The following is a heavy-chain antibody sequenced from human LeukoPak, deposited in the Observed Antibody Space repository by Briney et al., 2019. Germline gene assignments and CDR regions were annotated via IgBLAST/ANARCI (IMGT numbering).Heavy chain of an antibody. CDR1: GGTFSSYA. CDR2: IIPIFGTA. Sequence: ASVKVSCKASGGTFSSYAISWVRQAPGQGLEWMGGIIPIFGTANYAQKFQGRVTITADESTSTAYMELSSLRSEDTAVYYCARGTTAPPVDIVVVPAAIRLRYYYYMDVWGKGTTVTVSS. V-gene: IGHV1-69*13. J-gene: IGHJ6*03. CDR3: ARGTTAPPVDIVVVPAAIRLRYYYYMDV. D-gene: IGHD2-2*02.